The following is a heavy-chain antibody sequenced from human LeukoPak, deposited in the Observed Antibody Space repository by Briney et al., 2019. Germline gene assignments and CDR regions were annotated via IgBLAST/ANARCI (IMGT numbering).Heavy chain of an antibody. J-gene: IGHJ4*02. Sequence: GGSLRLSCAASGFTVSSNYMSWVRQAPGKGLEWVSVIYSGGSTYYADSVKGRFTVSRDNSKNTLYLQMNNLRAEDTAVYYCARDGRKVITSGWYYFDCWGQGTLVTVSS. D-gene: IGHD6-19*01. CDR1: GFTVSSNY. CDR3: ARDGRKVITSGWYYFDC. CDR2: IYSGGST. V-gene: IGHV3-53*01.